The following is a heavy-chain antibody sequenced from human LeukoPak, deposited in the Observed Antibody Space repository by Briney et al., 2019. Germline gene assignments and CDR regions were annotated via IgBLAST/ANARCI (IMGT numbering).Heavy chain of an antibody. CDR2: IYHGGNT. CDR1: GGSVSSGDYY. V-gene: IGHV4-31*03. CDR3: ARFNHSTVDAPYGMDV. J-gene: IGHJ6*02. D-gene: IGHD4-11*01. Sequence: SQTLSLTCTVSGGSVSSGDYYWSWVRQHPGKGLEWIGYIYHGGNTYYNTSLKSRVIILLDTSKNKFSLKLSSVTAADTAVYYCARFNHSTVDAPYGMDVWGQGTTVTVSS.